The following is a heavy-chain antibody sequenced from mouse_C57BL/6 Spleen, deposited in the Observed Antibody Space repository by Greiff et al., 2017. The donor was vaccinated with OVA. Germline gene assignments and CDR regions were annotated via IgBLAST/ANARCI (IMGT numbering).Heavy chain of an antibody. D-gene: IGHD2-5*01. CDR3: ARDSNYYFDV. V-gene: IGHV3-6*01. CDR1: GYSITSGYY. CDR2: ISYDGSN. J-gene: IGHJ1*03. Sequence: QSGPGLVKPSQSLSLTCSVTGYSITSGYYWNWIRQFPGNKLEWMGYISYDGSNNYNPSLKNRISITRDTSKNQFFLKLNSVTTEDTATYYCARDSNYYFDVWGTGTTVTVSS.